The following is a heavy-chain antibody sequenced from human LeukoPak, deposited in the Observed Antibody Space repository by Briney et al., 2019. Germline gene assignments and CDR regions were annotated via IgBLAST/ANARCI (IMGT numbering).Heavy chain of an antibody. J-gene: IGHJ5*02. CDR3: ARSDQGPGS. V-gene: IGHV3-7*01. D-gene: IGHD2-2*01. CDR1: GFSFSDRW. Sequence: GGSLRLSCSASGFSFSDRWMNWVRQAPGQGLEWVAIINKDGSEKHYVDSVKGRFTISRDNAKNSLYLQMNSLRAKDSAVYYCARSDQGPGSWGQGTLFTVSS. CDR2: INKDGSEK.